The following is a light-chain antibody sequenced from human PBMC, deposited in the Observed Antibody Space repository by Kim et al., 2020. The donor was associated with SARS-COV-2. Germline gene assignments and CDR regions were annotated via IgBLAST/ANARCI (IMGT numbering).Light chain of an antibody. CDR3: QQSHRFPLT. CDR1: QGIHTW. Sequence: DIQMTQSPSSVSASVGDRVTITCRASQGIHTWLAWYQQKLGKPPRLLVYPASTLQSGVPSRFSGSGSGTDVTLTINGLQPDDLATYYCQQSHRFPLTFGGGTKVDIK. CDR2: PAS. V-gene: IGKV1-12*01. J-gene: IGKJ4*01.